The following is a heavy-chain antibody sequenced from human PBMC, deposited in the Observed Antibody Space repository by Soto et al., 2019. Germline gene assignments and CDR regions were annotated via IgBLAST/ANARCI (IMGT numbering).Heavy chain of an antibody. CDR3: AASGLARYYGMDV. J-gene: IGHJ6*02. CDR1: GFTFSDYY. Sequence: PGGSLRLSCAASGFTFSDYYMSWIRQAPGKGLEWVSYISSSSSYTNYADSVKGRFTISRDNAKNSLYLQMNSLRAEDTAVYYCAASGLARYYGMDVWGQGTTVTVSS. D-gene: IGHD3-10*01. V-gene: IGHV3-11*06. CDR2: ISSSSSYT.